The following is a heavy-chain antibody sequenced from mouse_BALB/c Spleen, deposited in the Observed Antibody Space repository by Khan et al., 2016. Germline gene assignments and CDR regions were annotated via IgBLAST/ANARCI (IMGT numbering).Heavy chain of an antibody. V-gene: IGHV14-3*02. D-gene: IGHD1-1*01. CDR1: GFNIKDTY. CDR2: IDPANGNS. Sequence: VQLQQPGAELVKPGASVKLSCTVSGFNIKDTYMYWVKQRPEQGLEWIGRIDPANGNSKYDSKFQGKATITADTYSNTAYLQLSSLTSEDTAVYYCARDYYGSRWYFDVWGAGTTVTVSS. J-gene: IGHJ1*01. CDR3: ARDYYGSRWYFDV.